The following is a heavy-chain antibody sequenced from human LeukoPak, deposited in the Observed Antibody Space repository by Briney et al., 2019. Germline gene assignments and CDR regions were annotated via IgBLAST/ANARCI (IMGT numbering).Heavy chain of an antibody. CDR2: IWSDGSSK. V-gene: IGHV3-33*01. CDR3: ARDLAWYFDL. J-gene: IGHJ2*01. Sequence: GGSLRLSCAASGFTFSSYGMHWVRQAPGKGLEWVAVIWSDGSSKYSSDSVTGRFTISRDNSKGALYLQMNSLRAEDTAVYYCARDLAWYFDLWGRGTLVTVSS. CDR1: GFTFSSYG.